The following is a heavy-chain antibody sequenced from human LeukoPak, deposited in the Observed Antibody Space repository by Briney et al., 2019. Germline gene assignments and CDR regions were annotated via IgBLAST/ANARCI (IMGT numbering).Heavy chain of an antibody. CDR2: MNPNSGNT. J-gene: IGHJ6*03. D-gene: IGHD4-11*01. CDR1: GYTFTSYD. Sequence: ASVKVSCKASGYTFTSYDINWVRQATGQGLEWMGWMNPNSGNTGYAQKFQGRVTITRNTSISTAYMELSSLRSEDTAVYYCARVTVNENHYYSMDVWGKGTRVSVSS. CDR3: ARVTVNENHYYSMDV. V-gene: IGHV1-8*03.